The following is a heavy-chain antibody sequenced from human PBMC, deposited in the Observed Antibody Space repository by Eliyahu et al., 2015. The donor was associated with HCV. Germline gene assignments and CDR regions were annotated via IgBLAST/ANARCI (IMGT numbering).Heavy chain of an antibody. Sequence: QVQLVQSGAEVRKPGASVKVSCXASGYTFAASFIHWVRQAPGQGLEWMGWVNPYNGVTDYSQKFQGRVTMTADTSINTAYLDLRSLRSDDTAVYYCTRDLGTEEDFTDYYSWDYWGQGTPVTVSS. D-gene: IGHD3-22*01. J-gene: IGHJ4*02. V-gene: IGHV1-2*02. CDR2: VNPYNGVT. CDR3: TRDLGTEEDFTDYYSWDY. CDR1: GYTFAASF.